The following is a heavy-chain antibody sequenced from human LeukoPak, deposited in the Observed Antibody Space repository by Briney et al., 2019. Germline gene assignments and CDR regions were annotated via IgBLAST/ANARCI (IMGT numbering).Heavy chain of an antibody. CDR2: IGGSGGIT. V-gene: IGHV3-23*01. J-gene: IGHJ4*02. CDR3: AKIRYGGDSGLDY. Sequence: PGGSLRLSCAASGFTFSSYAMNWVRQAPGKGLEWVSLIGGSGGITYYADSVKGRFTISRGNSKNTLYLQMNSLRAGDTAVYYCAKIRYGGDSGLDYWGQGTLVTVSS. D-gene: IGHD2-21*01. CDR1: GFTFSSYA.